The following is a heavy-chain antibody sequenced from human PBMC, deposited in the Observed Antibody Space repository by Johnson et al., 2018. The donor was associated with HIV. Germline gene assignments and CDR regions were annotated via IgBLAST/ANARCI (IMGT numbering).Heavy chain of an antibody. CDR2: IKSKTDGGNT. V-gene: IGHV3-15*01. J-gene: IGHJ3*02. CDR3: TRHTVTGDAFDI. D-gene: IGHD4-17*01. Sequence: VLLVESGGGLVKPGGSLRLSCAASGFTFSNAWMSWVRQAPGKGLEWVGRIKSKTDGGNTAYSAPVQGRFTISSDDSKNTLYLQMNSLKTEDTAVYYCTRHTVTGDAFDIWGQGTMVTVSS. CDR1: GFTFSNAW.